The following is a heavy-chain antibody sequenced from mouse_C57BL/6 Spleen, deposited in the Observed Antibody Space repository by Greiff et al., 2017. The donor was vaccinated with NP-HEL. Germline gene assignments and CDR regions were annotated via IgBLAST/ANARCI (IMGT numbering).Heavy chain of an antibody. J-gene: IGHJ2*01. Sequence: VQLKDSGAELVRPGASVKLSCTASGFNIKDDYMHWVKQRPEQGLEWIGWIDPENGDTEYASKFQGKATITADTSSNTAYLQLSSLTSEDTAVYYCTPIYYGNPFDYWGQGTTLTVSS. CDR1: GFNIKDDY. D-gene: IGHD2-1*01. CDR2: IDPENGDT. V-gene: IGHV14-4*01. CDR3: TPIYYGNPFDY.